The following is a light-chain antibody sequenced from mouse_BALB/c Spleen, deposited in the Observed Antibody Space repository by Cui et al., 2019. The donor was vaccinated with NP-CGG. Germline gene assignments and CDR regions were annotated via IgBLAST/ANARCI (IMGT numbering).Light chain of an antibody. CDR2: GTN. Sequence: QPVVTQEFALTISLGATVTLTCRSSTGGVTTSNYANWVQEKPDHLFTGLIGGTNNRPPGVPARFSGSLIGDKAALTITGAQTEDEAIYFCALWYSNHWVFGGGTKLTVL. CDR1: TGGVTTSNY. V-gene: IGLV1*01. J-gene: IGLJ1*01. CDR3: ALWYSNHWV.